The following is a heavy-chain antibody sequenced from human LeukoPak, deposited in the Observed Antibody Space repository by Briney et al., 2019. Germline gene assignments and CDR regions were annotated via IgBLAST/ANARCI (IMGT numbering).Heavy chain of an antibody. CDR2: ISGSGGST. J-gene: IGHJ4*02. D-gene: IGHD4/OR15-4a*01. CDR3: AKDREVLRN. Sequence: PGGSLRLSCVTSGFTFSRYSMRWVRQAPGKGLEWVSAISGSGGSTYYADSVKGRFTISRDNSKNTLYLQMNSLRAEDTAVYYCAKDREVLRNWGQGTLVTVSS. V-gene: IGHV3-23*01. CDR1: GFTFSRYS.